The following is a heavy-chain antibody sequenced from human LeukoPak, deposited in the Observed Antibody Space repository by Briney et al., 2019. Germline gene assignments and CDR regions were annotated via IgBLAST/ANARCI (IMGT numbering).Heavy chain of an antibody. CDR3: ARGLNPLYYYYMDV. V-gene: IGHV1-2*02. CDR2: INPNSGGT. J-gene: IGHJ6*03. CDR1: GYTFTGYY. Sequence: ASVKVSCKASGYTFTGYYMHWVRQAPGQGLEWMGWINPNSGGTNYAQKFQGRVTMTRDTSISTAYMELSRLRSDDTAVYYCARGLNPLYYYYMDVWGNGTTVTVSS.